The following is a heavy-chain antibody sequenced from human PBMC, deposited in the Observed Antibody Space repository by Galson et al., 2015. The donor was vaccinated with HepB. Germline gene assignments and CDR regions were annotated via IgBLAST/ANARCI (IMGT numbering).Heavy chain of an antibody. D-gene: IGHD6-19*01. CDR2: ISCDGSNK. V-gene: IGHV3-30*04. CDR1: GFTFSSYA. Sequence: SLRLSCAASGFTFSSYAMHWVRQAPGKGLEWVAVISCDGSNKYYADSVKGRFTISRDNSKNTLYLQMSSLRAEDTAVYYCARTGYSSGWSRGYWGQVALVTVPS. CDR3: ARTGYSSGWSRGY. J-gene: IGHJ4*02.